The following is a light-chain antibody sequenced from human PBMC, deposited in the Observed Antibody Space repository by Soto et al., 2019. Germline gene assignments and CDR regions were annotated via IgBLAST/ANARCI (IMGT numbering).Light chain of an antibody. V-gene: IGKV3-20*01. CDR2: NTS. J-gene: IGKJ3*01. CDR1: QSTNSNS. Sequence: LTQSLGTLSLAPGQGATSPCRVRQSTNSNSLVWYQRKFGQTPRLLRDNTSNRDTGIPDRVSGSASGTDFTLSISRLEPEDFAVYYCQHYGGSFIFGPGTKVDFK. CDR3: QHYGGSFI.